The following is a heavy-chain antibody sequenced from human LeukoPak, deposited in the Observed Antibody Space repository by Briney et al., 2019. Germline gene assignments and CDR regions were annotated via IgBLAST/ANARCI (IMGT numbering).Heavy chain of an antibody. V-gene: IGHV3-23*01. CDR3: AKYRRIVVVTAIPIPPFDY. CDR2: ISGSGGST. Sequence: PGVSLRLSCAASGFTFSSYAMSCVRQAPEKGLEWVSAISGSGGSTYYAHSVKGRLTISRDNSKNTLYLQMNSLRAKDTGVYYCAKYRRIVVVTAIPIPPFDYWGQGTLVTVSS. CDR1: GFTFSSYA. D-gene: IGHD2-21*02. J-gene: IGHJ4*02.